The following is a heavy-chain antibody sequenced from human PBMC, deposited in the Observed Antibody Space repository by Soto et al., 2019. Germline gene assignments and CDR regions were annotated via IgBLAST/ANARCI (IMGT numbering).Heavy chain of an antibody. Sequence: GGSLRLSCAASGFTFSNAWMSWVRQAPGKGLEWVGRIKSKTDGGTTDYAAPVKGRFTISRDDSKNTLYLQMNSLKTEDTAVYYCTTTYYDFWSGYSLDYWGQGTLVTVYS. J-gene: IGHJ4*02. D-gene: IGHD3-3*01. CDR1: GFTFSNAW. V-gene: IGHV3-15*01. CDR2: IKSKTDGGTT. CDR3: TTTYYDFWSGYSLDY.